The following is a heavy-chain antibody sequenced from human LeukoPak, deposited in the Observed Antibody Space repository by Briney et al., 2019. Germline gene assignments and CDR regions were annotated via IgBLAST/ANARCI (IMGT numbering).Heavy chain of an antibody. CDR2: INPDGTII. Sequence: PGESLRLSCVGSGFTYTDYWMHWFRQAPGKGPVWVSRINPDGTIIDHADSVKGRFSISRDNAKNLLYLQMNGLRADDTAVYYCAKDLSWNTADRWGQGILVTVSS. CDR1: GFTYTDYW. V-gene: IGHV3-74*01. D-gene: IGHD5-18*01. CDR3: AKDLSWNTADR. J-gene: IGHJ5*02.